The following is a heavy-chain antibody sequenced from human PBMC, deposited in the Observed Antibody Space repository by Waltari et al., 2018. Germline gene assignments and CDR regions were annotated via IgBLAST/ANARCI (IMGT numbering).Heavy chain of an antibody. V-gene: IGHV1-2*02. D-gene: IGHD1-1*01. CDR3: ARDREATYNVYYYYMDV. CDR2: INPNNGDT. Sequence: QVQLVQSGAEVKEPGASVKVSCKASGYTFTAHHIHWMRQAPGQGLEWSGWINPNNGDTNNAQKFEGRVTMTRDTSISTAYMELSRLRSDDTAMYYCARDREATYNVYYYYMDVWGKGTTVTVSS. CDR1: GYTFTAHH. J-gene: IGHJ6*03.